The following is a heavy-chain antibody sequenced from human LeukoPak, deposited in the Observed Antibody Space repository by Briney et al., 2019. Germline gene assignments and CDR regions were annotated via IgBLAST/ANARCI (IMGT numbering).Heavy chain of an antibody. Sequence: PSGTLSLTCAVSGDSITSINWWNWVRQAPGKGLEWVSYISSSGSTIYYADSVKGRFTISRDNAKNSLYLQMNSLRAEDTAVYYCARDRISSGPSYCSSTSCHYYYYGMDVWGQGTTVTVSS. J-gene: IGHJ6*02. CDR1: GDSITSINW. D-gene: IGHD2-2*01. CDR2: ISSSGSTI. CDR3: ARDRISSGPSYCSSTSCHYYYYGMDV. V-gene: IGHV3-48*04.